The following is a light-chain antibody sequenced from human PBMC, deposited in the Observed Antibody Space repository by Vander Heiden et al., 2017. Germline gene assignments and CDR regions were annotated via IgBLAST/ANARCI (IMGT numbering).Light chain of an antibody. V-gene: IGLV1-40*01. J-gene: IGLJ1*01. CDR1: SSNIGAGYD. CDR2: GNS. CDR3: QSYDSSLSGFYV. Sequence: QSVLTQPPSVSGAPGQTVTISCTWSSSNIGAGYDVHWYQQLPGTAPKLLIYGNSNRPSGVPDRFSGSKSGTSASLAITGLQAEDEADYYCQSYDSSLSGFYVFGTGTKVTVL.